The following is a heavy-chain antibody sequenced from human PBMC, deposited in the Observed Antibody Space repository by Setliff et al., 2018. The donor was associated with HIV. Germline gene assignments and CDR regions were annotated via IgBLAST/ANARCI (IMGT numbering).Heavy chain of an antibody. V-gene: IGHV3-30*18. D-gene: IGHD1-26*01. J-gene: IGHJ6*02. CDR3: AKDSGSYGGDYYDYAMDV. Sequence: GESLKISCAASGFTFSTYGMHWVRQAPGKGLEWVAVILYHGSNKYYADSVKGRFTISRDNSKNTLYLQMNSLRAEDTAVYYCAKDSGSYGGDYYDYAMDVWGQGTTVTVSS. CDR2: ILYHGSNK. CDR1: GFTFSTYG.